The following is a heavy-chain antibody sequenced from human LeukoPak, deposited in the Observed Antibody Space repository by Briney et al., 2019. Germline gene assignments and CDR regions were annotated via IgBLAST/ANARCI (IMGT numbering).Heavy chain of an antibody. CDR2: ISAYNGNT. V-gene: IGHV1-18*01. CDR3: ARIFHTMVTPPLEGYYYYGMDV. Sequence: GASVKVSCKASGYTFTSYGISWVRQAPGQGLEWMGWISAYNGNTNYAQKLQGRVTMTTDTSTSTAYMELRSLRSDDTAVYYCARIFHTMVTPPLEGYYYYGMDVWGQGTTVTVSS. D-gene: IGHD4/OR15-4a*01. CDR1: GYTFTSYG. J-gene: IGHJ6*02.